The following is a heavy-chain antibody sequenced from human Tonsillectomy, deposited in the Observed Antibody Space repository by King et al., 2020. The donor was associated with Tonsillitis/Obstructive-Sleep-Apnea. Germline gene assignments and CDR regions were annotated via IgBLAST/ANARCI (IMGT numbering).Heavy chain of an antibody. CDR3: ARGLQRRAYYYGSGSYLY. CDR1: GFTFDDYG. CDR2: INWNGGST. Sequence: VQLVESGGGVVRPGGSLRLSCAASGFTFDDYGMSWVRQAPGEGLEWVSGINWNGGSTGYADSVKGRFTISRDNAKNSLYLQMNSLRAEDTALYYCARGLQRRAYYYGSGSYLYWGQGTLVTVSS. V-gene: IGHV3-20*04. D-gene: IGHD3-10*01. J-gene: IGHJ4*02.